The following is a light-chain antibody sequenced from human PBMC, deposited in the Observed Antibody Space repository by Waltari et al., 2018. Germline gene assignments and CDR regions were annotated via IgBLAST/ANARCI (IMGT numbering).Light chain of an antibody. Sequence: EIVLTQSPGTLSLSPGERATLSCRASQSVSSSYLAGYQRKPGQAPRLLIYGASSRATGIPDRFSGSGSGTDFTLTISRLEPEDFAVYYCQQYGSSPGTFGQGTRLEIK. J-gene: IGKJ5*01. CDR2: GAS. CDR1: QSVSSSY. CDR3: QQYGSSPGT. V-gene: IGKV3-20*01.